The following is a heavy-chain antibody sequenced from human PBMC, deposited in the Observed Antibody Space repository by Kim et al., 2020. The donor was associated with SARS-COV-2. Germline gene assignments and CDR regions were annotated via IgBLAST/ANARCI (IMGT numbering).Heavy chain of an antibody. J-gene: IGHJ4*02. D-gene: IGHD3-10*02. CDR2: ISYSGGT. CDR3: ARGPLGCPGTYGY. CDR1: GDSVSHYY. V-gene: IGHV4-59*02. Sequence: SETLSLTCTVSGDSVSHYYWNWIRQTPEKGLEWIGYISYSGGTNYNPSLKSRVIMSLDTSKNQFSLRLNSLTAADRAVYYCARGPLGCPGTYGYWGQGTLVTGSP.